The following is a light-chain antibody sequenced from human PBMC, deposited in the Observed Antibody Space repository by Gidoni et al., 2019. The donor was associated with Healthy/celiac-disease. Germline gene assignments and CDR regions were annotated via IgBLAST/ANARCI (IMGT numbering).Light chain of an antibody. CDR3: QQYGSSLMYT. CDR2: GAS. CDR1: QSVSSSY. Sequence: EIGLTQSPGTLSLSPGERATLSCRASQSVSSSYLAWYQQKPGQAPRLLIYGASSRATGLPDRFSGSGSGTDFTLTISRLEPEDFAVYYCQQYGSSLMYTFGQGTKLEIK. V-gene: IGKV3-20*01. J-gene: IGKJ2*01.